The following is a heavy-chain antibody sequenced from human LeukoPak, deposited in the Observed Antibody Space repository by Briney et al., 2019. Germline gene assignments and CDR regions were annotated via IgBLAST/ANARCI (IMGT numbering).Heavy chain of an antibody. CDR3: ARASLESRNMVRGVRAYYFDY. D-gene: IGHD3-10*01. V-gene: IGHV3-53*01. CDR1: GFTVSSNY. CDR2: IYSGGST. Sequence: GGSLRLSCAASGFTVSSNYMSWVRQAPGKGLEWVSVIYSGGSTYYADSVKGRFTISRDNSKNTLYLQMNSLRAEDTAVYYCARASLESRNMVRGVRAYYFDYWGQGTLVTVSS. J-gene: IGHJ4*02.